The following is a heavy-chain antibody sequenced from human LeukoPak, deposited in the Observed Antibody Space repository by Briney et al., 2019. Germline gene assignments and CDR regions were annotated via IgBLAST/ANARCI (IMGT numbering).Heavy chain of an antibody. CDR2: ITGSGGST. J-gene: IGHJ4*02. CDR3: ARYYYGSGSHFFY. V-gene: IGHV3-23*01. Sequence: GGSLRLSCAASGFTFSGYAMSWVRQAPGKGLEWVSGITGSGGSTYPADSVKGRFTISRDNSKNTLYLQMNSLRAEDTALYYCARYYYGSGSHFFYWGQGTLVTVSS. CDR1: GFTFSGYA. D-gene: IGHD3-10*01.